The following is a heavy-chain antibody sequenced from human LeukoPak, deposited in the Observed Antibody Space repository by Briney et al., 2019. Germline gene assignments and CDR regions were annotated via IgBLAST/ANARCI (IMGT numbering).Heavy chain of an antibody. CDR3: ARTPNSRYCSSTSCSAYYYYYMDV. D-gene: IGHD2-2*01. CDR1: GYTFTSYG. CDR2: ISAYNGNT. V-gene: IGHV1-18*01. Sequence: ASVKVSCKASGYTFTSYGISWVRQAPGQGLEWMGWISAYNGNTNYAQKLQGRVTMTTDTSTSTAYMELRSLRSDDTAVYYCARTPNSRYCSSTSCSAYYYYYMDVWGKGTTLTVSS. J-gene: IGHJ6*03.